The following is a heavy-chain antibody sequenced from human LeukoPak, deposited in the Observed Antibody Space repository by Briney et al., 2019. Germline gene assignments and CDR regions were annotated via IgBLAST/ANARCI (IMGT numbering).Heavy chain of an antibody. V-gene: IGHV4-39*07. CDR1: GGSISSPSYY. CDR3: ARDLGWIQLIFDY. J-gene: IGHJ4*02. Sequence: SETLSLTCTVSGGSISSPSYYWGWIRQPPGKGLEWIGSIYYSGSTYYNPSLKSRVSISVDTSKNQFSLKLSSVTAADTAVYYCARDLGWIQLIFDYWGQGTLVTVSS. D-gene: IGHD5-18*01. CDR2: IYYSGST.